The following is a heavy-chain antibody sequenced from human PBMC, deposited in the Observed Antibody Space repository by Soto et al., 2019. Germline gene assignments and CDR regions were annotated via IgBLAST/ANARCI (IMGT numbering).Heavy chain of an antibody. CDR1: GYTFTSDD. CDR2: MNPNSGNT. D-gene: IGHD3-22*01. V-gene: IGHV1-8*01. Sequence: ASVKGSWKGAGYTFTSDDVNRLRQANGQGLEWMGWMNPNSGNTGYAQKLQGRVTMTTDTSTSTAYMELRSLRSDDTAVYYCARVKGSGYHNWFDPWGQGTLVTVSS. CDR3: ARVKGSGYHNWFDP. J-gene: IGHJ5*02.